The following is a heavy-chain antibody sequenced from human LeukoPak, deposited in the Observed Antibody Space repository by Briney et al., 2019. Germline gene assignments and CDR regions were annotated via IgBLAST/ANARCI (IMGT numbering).Heavy chain of an antibody. CDR1: GYTFPSYF. V-gene: IGHV1-46*01. CDR3: ARAQGIQLWLMGDY. J-gene: IGHJ4*02. D-gene: IGHD5-18*01. Sequence: ASVKVSCKASGYTFPSYFMHWVRQAPGQGLEWMGIINPTGGSTTYAQKFQGRVTITADESTSTAYMELSSLRSEDTAVYYCARAQGIQLWLMGDYWGQGTLVTVSS. CDR2: INPTGGST.